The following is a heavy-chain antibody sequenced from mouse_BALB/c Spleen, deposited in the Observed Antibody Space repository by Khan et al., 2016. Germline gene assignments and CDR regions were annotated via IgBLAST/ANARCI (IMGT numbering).Heavy chain of an antibody. D-gene: IGHD2-1*01. CDR3: AREVRNDSYAMDY. V-gene: IGHV1S137*01. CDR2: ISTYYGDT. J-gene: IGHJ4*01. Sequence: QVQLKESGAELVRPGVSVKISCKGSGYTFTDYAIHWVKQSHAKSLEWIGVISTYYGDTSYNQKFEGQATMTVDKSSSTASVELASLTSEDSAITYSAREVRNDSYAMDYWGQGTSVTVSS. CDR1: GYTFTDYA.